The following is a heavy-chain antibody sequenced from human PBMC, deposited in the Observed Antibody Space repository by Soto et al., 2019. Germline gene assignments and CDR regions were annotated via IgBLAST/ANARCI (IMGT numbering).Heavy chain of an antibody. D-gene: IGHD3-16*02. CDR3: AAVRALCCYPYVYYGMDD. CDR1: GFTFTSSA. V-gene: IGHV1-58*01. CDR2: IVVGSGNT. Sequence: SVKVSCKASGFTFTSSAVQWVRQARGQRLEWIGWIVVGSGNTNYAQKFQERVTITRDMSTSTAYMELSSLRSEDTAVYYCAAVRALCCYPYVYYGMDDWGQGTPVTVSS. J-gene: IGHJ6*02.